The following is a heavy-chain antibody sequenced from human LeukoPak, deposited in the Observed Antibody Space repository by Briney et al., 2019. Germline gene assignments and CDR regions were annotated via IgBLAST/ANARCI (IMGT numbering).Heavy chain of an antibody. CDR2: ISYDGSNK. D-gene: IGHD1-26*01. V-gene: IGHV3-30*19. Sequence: PGGSLRLSCAASGFTFSSYGMHWVRQAPGKGLEWVAVISYDGSNKYYADSVKGRFTISRDNSKNTLYLQMNSLRAEDTAVYYCARDRFYTSGSYYNYWGQGTLVTVSS. CDR1: GFTFSSYG. J-gene: IGHJ4*02. CDR3: ARDRFYTSGSYYNY.